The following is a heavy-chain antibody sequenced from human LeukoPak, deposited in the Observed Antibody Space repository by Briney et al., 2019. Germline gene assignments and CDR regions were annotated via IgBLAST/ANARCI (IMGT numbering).Heavy chain of an antibody. Sequence: GGSLRLSCAASGFTFSDYYMNWIRQAPGKGPEWVALIWYDGSSKYYGDSVKGRFTISRDNSKNTVYLQMNSLRAEDTGVYYCARDRLEAVTDDDYFDYWGQGTLVTVSS. V-gene: IGHV3-33*08. CDR2: IWYDGSSK. D-gene: IGHD2-21*02. CDR3: ARDRLEAVTDDDYFDY. CDR1: GFTFSDYY. J-gene: IGHJ4*02.